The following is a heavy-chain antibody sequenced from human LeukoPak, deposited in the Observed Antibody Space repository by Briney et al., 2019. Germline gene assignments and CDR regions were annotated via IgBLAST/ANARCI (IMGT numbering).Heavy chain of an antibody. V-gene: IGHV1-18*01. CDR2: ISAYNGNT. CDR1: GYTFTSYG. J-gene: IGHJ4*02. CDR3: ARDLGTSYSGSYQGYFDY. Sequence: GASVKVSCKPSGYTFTSYGISWVRQAPGQGLEWMGWISAYNGNTNYAQKLQGRVTMTTDTSTSTAYMELRSLRSDDTAVYYCARDLGTSYSGSYQGYFDYWGQGTLVTVSS. D-gene: IGHD1-26*01.